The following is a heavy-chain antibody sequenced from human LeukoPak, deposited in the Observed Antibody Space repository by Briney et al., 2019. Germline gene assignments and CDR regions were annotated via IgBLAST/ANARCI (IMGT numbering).Heavy chain of an antibody. CDR1: GGSISSGDYY. J-gene: IGHJ6*03. D-gene: IGHD1-1*01. CDR2: IYYSGST. V-gene: IGHV4-30-4*08. Sequence: SQTLSLTCTVSGGSISSGDYYWSWIRQPPGKGLEWIGYIYYSGSTYYNPSLKSRVTISVGTSKNQFSLKLSSVTAADTAVYYCARGGTGTTPAYYYMDVWGKGTTVTVSS. CDR3: ARGGTGTTPAYYYMDV.